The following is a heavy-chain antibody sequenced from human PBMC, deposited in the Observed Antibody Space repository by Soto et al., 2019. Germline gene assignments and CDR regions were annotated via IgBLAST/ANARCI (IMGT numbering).Heavy chain of an antibody. CDR2: SNPNSGGT. J-gene: IGHJ4*02. V-gene: IGHV1-2*02. CDR3: ARQPATAKPEGVDF. CDR1: GYTFSDYY. D-gene: IGHD1-1*01. Sequence: QVKLVQSGAEVRKHGASVKVSCKASGYTFSDYYIHWVRQAPGQGLEWMGGSNPNSGGTQYAPKLQGGVTMTRDPSITTAYMELSRLRSGDTAVYYCARQPATAKPEGVDFWGQGTLVTVSS.